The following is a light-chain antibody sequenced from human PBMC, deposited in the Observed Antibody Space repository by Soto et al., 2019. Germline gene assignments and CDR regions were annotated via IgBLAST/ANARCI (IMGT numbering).Light chain of an antibody. V-gene: IGLV2-14*01. J-gene: IGLJ1*01. Sequence: QSALTQPASVSGSPGQSISISCTGSSSDVGAYNYVAWYQQKPGKAPKLLIYEVDNRPSGISHRFSGSKSGNTASLTISGLQAEDEADYYCSSYTVGSTLYVFGTGTQLTVL. CDR3: SSYTVGSTLYV. CDR1: SSDVGAYNY. CDR2: EVD.